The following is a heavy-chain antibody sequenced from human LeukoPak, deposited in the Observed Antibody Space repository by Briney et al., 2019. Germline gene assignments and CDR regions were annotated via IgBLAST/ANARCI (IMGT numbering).Heavy chain of an antibody. CDR2: IYSGGST. CDR3: ASARGIYRDFDY. Sequence: SETLSLTCTVSGDSISTFYWSWIRQFPGKGLEWIGYIYSGGSTNYNPSLKSRVTISIDTSKSQFSLNLGSVTAADAALYYCASARGIYRDFDYWGQGTLVTVSS. J-gene: IGHJ4*02. CDR1: GDSISTFY. D-gene: IGHD1-26*01. V-gene: IGHV4-59*01.